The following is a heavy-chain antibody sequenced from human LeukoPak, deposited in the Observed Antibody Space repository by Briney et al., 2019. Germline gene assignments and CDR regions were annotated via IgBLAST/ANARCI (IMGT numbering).Heavy chain of an antibody. D-gene: IGHD3-22*01. CDR1: GFSLSDFW. V-gene: IGHV3-74*01. CDR2: IRIDGNT. Sequence: GGSLRLSCAASGFSLSDFWMHWVRQVPGKELVWVALIRIDGNTNVADSVRGRFSISRDTAKNTLFLQMNSLRGEDSAIYYCARDDKYYDRRSYYSGFDHWGHGTLVTVSS. J-gene: IGHJ4*01. CDR3: ARDDKYYDRRSYYSGFDH.